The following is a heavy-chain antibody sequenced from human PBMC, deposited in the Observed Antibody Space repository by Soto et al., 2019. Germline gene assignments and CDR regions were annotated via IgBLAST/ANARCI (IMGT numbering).Heavy chain of an antibody. CDR2: SIPIFGTA. J-gene: IGHJ6*02. Sequence: QVQLVQSGAEVKKPGSSVKVSCKASGGTFSSYAISWVRQAPGQGLEWMGGSIPIFGTANYAQKFQGRVTITADESTSTAYMELSSLRSEDTAVYYCARDRTMVRGRYYYYGMDVWGQGTTVTVSS. CDR3: ARDRTMVRGRYYYYGMDV. D-gene: IGHD3-10*01. V-gene: IGHV1-69*01. CDR1: GGTFSSYA.